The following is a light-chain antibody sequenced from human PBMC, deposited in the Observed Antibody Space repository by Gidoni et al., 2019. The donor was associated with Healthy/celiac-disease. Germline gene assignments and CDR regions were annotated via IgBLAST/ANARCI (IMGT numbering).Light chain of an antibody. V-gene: IGKV1-5*03. J-gene: IGKJ2*01. CDR1: QSISSW. CDR3: QQYNIMYT. CDR2: KAS. Sequence: DIQITQSPSTLSASVGDRVTITCRASQSISSWLAWYQQKPGKAPKLLIYKASSLESGVPSRVSGSGSGTEFTLTISSLQPDDFATYYCQQYNIMYTFGQGTKLEIK.